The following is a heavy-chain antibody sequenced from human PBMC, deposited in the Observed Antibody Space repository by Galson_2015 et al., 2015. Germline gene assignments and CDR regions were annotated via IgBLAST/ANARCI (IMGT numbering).Heavy chain of an antibody. CDR2: ISSSSSYI. D-gene: IGHD3-9*01. V-gene: IGHV3-21*01. CDR3: ARETDYDILTGYYRIIDY. CDR1: GFTVSSNY. Sequence: SLRLSCAASGFTVSSNYMSWVRQAPGKGLEWVSSISSSSSYIYYADSVKGRFTISRDNAKNSLYLQMNSLRAEDTAVYYCARETDYDILTGYYRIIDYWGQGTLVTVSS. J-gene: IGHJ4*02.